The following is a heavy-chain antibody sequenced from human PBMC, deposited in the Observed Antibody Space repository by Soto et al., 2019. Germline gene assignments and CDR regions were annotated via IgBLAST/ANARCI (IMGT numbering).Heavy chain of an antibody. CDR2: ISGSGDST. CDR1: GFTFSSYA. CDR3: AKSSGSSRHHHDY. J-gene: IGHJ4*02. D-gene: IGHD6-13*01. V-gene: IGHV3-23*01. Sequence: EVRLLESGGGLVQPGGSLRLSCAASGFTFSSYAMNWVRQAPGKGLEWVSAISGSGDSTYYADSVKGRFTISRDNSNYTLYLQMNSLRVEDTAVYYCAKSSGSSRHHHDYWGQGTLVTVSS.